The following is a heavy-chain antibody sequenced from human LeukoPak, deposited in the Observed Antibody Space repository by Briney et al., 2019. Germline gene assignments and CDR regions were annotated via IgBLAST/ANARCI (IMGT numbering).Heavy chain of an antibody. CDR2: IWYDGSNK. Sequence: GGSLRLSCAASGFTFSSYGMHWVRQAPGKGLEWVAVIWYDGSNKYYADSVKGRFTISRDNSKNTMYLQMNSLRAEDTAVYHCARGFRVRWSYFDYWGQGTLVTVSS. J-gene: IGHJ4*02. CDR1: GFTFSSYG. D-gene: IGHD4-23*01. CDR3: ARGFRVRWSYFDY. V-gene: IGHV3-33*01.